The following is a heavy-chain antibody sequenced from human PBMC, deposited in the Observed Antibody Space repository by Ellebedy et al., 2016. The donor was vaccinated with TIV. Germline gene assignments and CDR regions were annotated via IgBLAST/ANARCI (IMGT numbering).Heavy chain of an antibody. CDR2: LTTGGVT. CDR1: GFTFSTYA. D-gene: IGHD3-10*01. CDR3: AKDVTGSYHIIDY. J-gene: IGHJ4*02. V-gene: IGHV3-23*01. Sequence: PGGSLRLSCVVSGFTFSTYAMRWFRQAPGKGLEWVSALTTGGVTFYADSVKGRFTISRDKSKNTLYLQMDSLRADDTAVYHCAKDVTGSYHIIDYWGQGTLVTVSS.